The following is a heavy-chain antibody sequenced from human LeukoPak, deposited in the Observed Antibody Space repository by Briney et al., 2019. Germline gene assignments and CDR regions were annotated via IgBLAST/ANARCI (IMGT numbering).Heavy chain of an antibody. D-gene: IGHD1-7*01. V-gene: IGHV4-59*01. CDR2: IYYSGST. CDR3: ASLANWNYVY. CDR1: GGSISSYS. Sequence: SETLSLTCTVSGGSISSYSWSWIRQPPGKGLEWIGYIYYSGSTNYNPSLKSRVTMSVDTSKNQFSLKLNSVTAADTAVYYCASLANWNYVYWGQGTVVTVSS. J-gene: IGHJ4*02.